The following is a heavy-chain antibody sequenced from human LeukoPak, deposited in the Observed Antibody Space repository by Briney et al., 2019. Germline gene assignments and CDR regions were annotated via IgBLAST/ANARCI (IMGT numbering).Heavy chain of an antibody. Sequence: SETLSLTCAVYGWSFSGYYWSWIRQPPGKGLEWIGEINHSGSTNYNPSLKRRVTISVDTSKNQFSLRLSSVTAADTAVYYCARGPPPVTYYYDSSGYYYVYWGQGTLVTVSS. V-gene: IGHV4-34*01. J-gene: IGHJ4*02. CDR1: GWSFSGYY. CDR3: ARGPPPVTYYYDSSGYYYVY. CDR2: INHSGST. D-gene: IGHD3-22*01.